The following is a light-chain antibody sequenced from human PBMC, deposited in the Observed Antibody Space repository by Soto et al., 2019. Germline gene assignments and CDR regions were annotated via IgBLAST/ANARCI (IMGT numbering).Light chain of an antibody. CDR3: SSYTTSNTGV. V-gene: IGLV2-14*01. Sequence: QSALTQPASVSGAPGQSITISCTGTSSDVGAYDYVSWYQQHPGKPPKIMLYEVSNRPSGLSNRFSGSKSGNTASLIISGLQAEDEADYYCSSYTTSNTGVFGGGTKLTVL. J-gene: IGLJ3*02. CDR2: EVS. CDR1: SSDVGAYDY.